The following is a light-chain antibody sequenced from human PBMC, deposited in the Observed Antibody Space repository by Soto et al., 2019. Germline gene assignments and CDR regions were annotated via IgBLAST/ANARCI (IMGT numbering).Light chain of an antibody. V-gene: IGLV2-14*01. CDR3: SSYTSNIYV. CDR2: EVG. CDR1: SSDVGGYNY. Sequence: QSALTQPASVSGSPGQSITISCTGTSSDVGGYNYVSWYQQHPGKAPKLLIFEVGNRPSGVSNRFSGSKSDNTASLTISGLQAEDEADYYCSSYTSNIYVFGTGTKLTVL. J-gene: IGLJ1*01.